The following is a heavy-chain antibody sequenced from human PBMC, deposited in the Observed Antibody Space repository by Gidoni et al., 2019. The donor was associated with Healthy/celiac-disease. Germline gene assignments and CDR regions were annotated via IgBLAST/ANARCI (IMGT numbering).Heavy chain of an antibody. J-gene: IGHJ2*01. CDR1: GGSISSSSYH. D-gene: IGHD6-19*01. CDR2: IYYSGST. V-gene: IGHV4-39*01. Sequence: QLQLQESGPGLVKPSETLSLTCTGSGGSISSSSYHWGWIREPPGKGLEWIGSIYYSGSTYYNPSLKSRVTISVDTSKNQFSLKLRSVTAADTAVYYCARRSLPSSYGSGWYDWYFDLWGRGTLVTVSS. CDR3: ARRSLPSSYGSGWYDWYFDL.